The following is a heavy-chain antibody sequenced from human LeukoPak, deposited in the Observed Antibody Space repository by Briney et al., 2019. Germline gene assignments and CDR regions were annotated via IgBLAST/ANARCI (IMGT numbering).Heavy chain of an antibody. V-gene: IGHV1-2*02. Sequence: ASVKVSCKASGYTFTGYYMHWVRQAPGQGLEWIGWIDPDSGGTNYAQKFQGRVTMTRDTSISTAYMELSRLRSDDTAVYYCARDLGPKYYDFWSGYLVYWGQGTLVTVP. D-gene: IGHD3-3*01. CDR1: GYTFTGYY. J-gene: IGHJ4*02. CDR2: IDPDSGGT. CDR3: ARDLGPKYYDFWSGYLVY.